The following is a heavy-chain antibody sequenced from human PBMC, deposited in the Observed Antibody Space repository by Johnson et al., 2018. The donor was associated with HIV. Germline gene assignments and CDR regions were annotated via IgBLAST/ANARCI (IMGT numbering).Heavy chain of an antibody. D-gene: IGHD1-26*01. V-gene: IGHV3-30*04. CDR1: GFTFSSYA. CDR3: VTADRGSA. Sequence: QMQLVESGGGLVQHGRSLRLSCAASGFTFSSYAMHWVRQAPGKGLEWVAVISFDGKNKFYADSVKGRFTIYRDNAKNSLYLQMNSLRDEDTAVYYCVTADRGSAWGQGTTVTVSS. J-gene: IGHJ3*01. CDR2: ISFDGKNK.